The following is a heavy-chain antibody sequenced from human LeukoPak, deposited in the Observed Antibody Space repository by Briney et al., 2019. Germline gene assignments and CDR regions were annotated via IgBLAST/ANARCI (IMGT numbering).Heavy chain of an antibody. CDR3: ARTVPTSALDY. CDR2: INHSGST. CDR1: GGSFSGYY. J-gene: IGHJ4*02. Sequence: SETLSLTCAVYGGSFSGYYWSWIRQPLGKGLEWIGEINHSGSTNYNPSLKSRVTISVDTSKNQFSLKLSSVTAADTAVYYCARTVPTSALDYWGQGTLVTASS. V-gene: IGHV4-34*01.